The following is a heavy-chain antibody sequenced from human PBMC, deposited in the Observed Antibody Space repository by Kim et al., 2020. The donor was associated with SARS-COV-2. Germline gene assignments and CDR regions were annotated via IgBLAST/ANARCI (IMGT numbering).Heavy chain of an antibody. CDR1: GGSFSGYY. V-gene: IGHV4-34*01. CDR3: ARGDYYGSGRDYYYGMDV. J-gene: IGHJ6*02. Sequence: SQTLSLTCAVYGGSFSGYYWSWIRQPPGKGLEWIGEINHSGSTNYNPSLKSRVTISVDTSKNQFSLKLSSVTAADTAVYYCARGDYYGSGRDYYYGMDVWGQGTTVTVSS. D-gene: IGHD3-10*01. CDR2: INHSGST.